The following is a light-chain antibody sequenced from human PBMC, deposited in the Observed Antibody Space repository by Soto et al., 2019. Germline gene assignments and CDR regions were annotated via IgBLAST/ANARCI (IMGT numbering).Light chain of an antibody. CDR1: PSIRNN. J-gene: IGKJ4*01. CDR2: GAS. CDR3: QQYSAWPLT. V-gene: IGKV3-15*01. Sequence: EIVMTQSPAILSVSPGDGATLFCRASPSIRNNFLAWYQHKPGQAPRLLIHGASTRATGVPARFIGSASETEFTLTISSLQSEDFAVYYCQQYSAWPLTFGGGTKVEI.